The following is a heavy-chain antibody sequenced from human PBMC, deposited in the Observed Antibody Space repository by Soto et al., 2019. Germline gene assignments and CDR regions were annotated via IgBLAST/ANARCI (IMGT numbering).Heavy chain of an antibody. V-gene: IGHV4-31*03. J-gene: IGHJ6*03. CDR2: IYYSGST. D-gene: IGHD3-10*01. CDR1: GGSISSGGYY. CDR3: ARVWSRFGDNYYYYYMDV. Sequence: QVQLQESGPRLVKPSQTLSLTCTVSGGSISSGGYYWSWIRQHPGKGLEWIGYIYYSGSTYYNPSLKSRVTISVDTSKNQFSLKLSSVTAADTAVYYCARVWSRFGDNYYYYYMDVWGKGTTVTVSS.